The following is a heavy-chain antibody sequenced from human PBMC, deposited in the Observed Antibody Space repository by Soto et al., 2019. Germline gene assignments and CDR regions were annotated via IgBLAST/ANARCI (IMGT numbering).Heavy chain of an antibody. CDR1: GFTFRNYA. CDR3: AGGVREDIQVVVGAGPGEYGTAI. CDR2: IAYDGSNA. D-gene: IGHD2-15*01. V-gene: IGHV3-30-3*01. J-gene: IGHJ6*02. Sequence: QVQLVESGGGVVQPGGSLRLSCAASGFTFRNYAMHWVRQAPGKGLECLAVIAYDGSNAFYRDSVKGRFTISRDNSKNPRNLTLNVLELGETGGYYGAGGVREDIQVVVGAGPGEYGTAIWGQGTTVTVSS.